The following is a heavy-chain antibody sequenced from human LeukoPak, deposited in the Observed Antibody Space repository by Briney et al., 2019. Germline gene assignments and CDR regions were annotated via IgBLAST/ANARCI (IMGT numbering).Heavy chain of an antibody. CDR2: IYYSGST. Sequence: SETLSLTCTVSGGSISSSNYYWSWIRQPPGKGLEWIGYIYYSGSTNYNPSLKSRVTISVDTSKNQFSLKLSSVTAADTAVYYCARESTRITIFGVVSDYYYGMDVWGQGTTVTVSS. D-gene: IGHD3-3*01. CDR1: GGSISSSNYY. J-gene: IGHJ6*02. CDR3: ARESTRITIFGVVSDYYYGMDV. V-gene: IGHV4-61*01.